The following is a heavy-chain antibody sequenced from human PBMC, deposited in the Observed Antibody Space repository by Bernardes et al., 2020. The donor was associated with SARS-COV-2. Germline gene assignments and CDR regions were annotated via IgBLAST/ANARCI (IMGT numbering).Heavy chain of an antibody. Sequence: GGSLRLSCAASGFTFSSYWMHWVRQAPGKGLVWVSRINSDGSSTSYADSVKGRFTISRDNAKNTLYLQMNSLRAEDTAVYYCASGAVAGYYYYYGMDVWGQGTTVTVSS. D-gene: IGHD6-19*01. CDR3: ASGAVAGYYYYYGMDV. CDR1: GFTFSSYW. CDR2: INSDGSST. J-gene: IGHJ6*02. V-gene: IGHV3-74*01.